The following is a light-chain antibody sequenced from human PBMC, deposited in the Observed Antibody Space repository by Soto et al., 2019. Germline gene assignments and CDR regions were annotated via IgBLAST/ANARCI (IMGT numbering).Light chain of an antibody. CDR3: QQSYSTPRT. V-gene: IGKV1-39*01. Sequence: DIQMTQSPSSLSASVGARVTITCRASQSISSYLNWYQQKPGKAPKLLIYAASSLQSGVPSRFSDSGSVTDFTLTVSSLQPEDFVTYYCQQSYSTPRTFGQGTKVDIK. CDR1: QSISSY. J-gene: IGKJ1*01. CDR2: AAS.